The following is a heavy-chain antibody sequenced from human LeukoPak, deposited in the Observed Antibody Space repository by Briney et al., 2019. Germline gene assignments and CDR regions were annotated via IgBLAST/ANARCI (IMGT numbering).Heavy chain of an antibody. CDR2: ISGSGSTI. CDR1: GLTFRDYD. Sequence: GGSLRLSCAASGLTFRDYDINWVRQAPGKGLEWVSYISGSGSTIYYADSVRGRFTISRDNAKNSLYLQMNSLRAEDTAVYYCATLVNYWSFDYWGQGTLVTVSS. J-gene: IGHJ4*02. CDR3: ATLVNYWSFDY. V-gene: IGHV3-48*03. D-gene: IGHD1-1*01.